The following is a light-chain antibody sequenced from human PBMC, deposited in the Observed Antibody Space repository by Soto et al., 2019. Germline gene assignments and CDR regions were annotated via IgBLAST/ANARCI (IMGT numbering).Light chain of an antibody. Sequence: EIVLTLSPGTLSLSPGERATLSCRASQSVIRNYLAWYQEKPGQAPRLLIYDASSRATGIPDRFSGSGSGTDFTLTISRLEPEDFAVYYCQQYGSLITFGQGTRLEIK. CDR3: QQYGSLIT. CDR1: QSVIRNY. V-gene: IGKV3-20*01. J-gene: IGKJ5*01. CDR2: DAS.